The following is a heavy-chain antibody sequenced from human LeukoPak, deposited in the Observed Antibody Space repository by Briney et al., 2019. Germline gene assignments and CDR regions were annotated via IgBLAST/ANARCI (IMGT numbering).Heavy chain of an antibody. CDR3: GASTVTVTYYYMAA. J-gene: IGHJ6*03. CDR2: IIPVLGTT. V-gene: IGHV1-69*13. D-gene: IGHD2-21*02. Sequence: SVKVSCKAAGGSFSTHAIIWVRQAPGQGLEWMGGIIPVLGTTNSAQRFQDRLSLTADESTGTASMELTSLRPEDSAVYYCGASTVTVTYYYMAAWGKGTTITVSS. CDR1: GGSFSTHA.